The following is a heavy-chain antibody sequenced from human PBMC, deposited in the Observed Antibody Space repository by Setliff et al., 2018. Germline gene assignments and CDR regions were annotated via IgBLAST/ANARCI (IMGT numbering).Heavy chain of an antibody. Sequence: SETLSLTCTVSGGSISSYYWSWIRQPAGKGLEWIGRIYTSGSTNYNPSLKSRVTMSVDTSKNQFSLKLSSVTAADTAVYYCARDHGDCGYYYYMDVWGKGTTVTVSS. CDR1: GGSISSYY. V-gene: IGHV4-4*07. CDR2: IYTSGST. J-gene: IGHJ6*03. D-gene: IGHD2-21*02. CDR3: ARDHGDCGYYYYMDV.